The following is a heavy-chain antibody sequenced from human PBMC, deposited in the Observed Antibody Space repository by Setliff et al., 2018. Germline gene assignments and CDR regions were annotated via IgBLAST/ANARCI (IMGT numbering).Heavy chain of an antibody. J-gene: IGHJ5*02. V-gene: IGHV1-69*13. CDR2: IIPVSGTS. Sequence: SVKVSCKASGGTFSIFVFSWVRQAPGQGLEWMGGIIPVSGTSKFARTFEDRVTFTSDESTNEVFMELTSLTSEDTGVYFCAREADGGERFVRFDPWGQGTLVTVSS. CDR3: AREADGGERFVRFDP. CDR1: GGTFSIFV. D-gene: IGHD4-17*01.